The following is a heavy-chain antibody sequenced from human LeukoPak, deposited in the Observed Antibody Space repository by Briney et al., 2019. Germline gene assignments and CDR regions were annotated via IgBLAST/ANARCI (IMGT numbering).Heavy chain of an antibody. Sequence: SETLSLTCTASGGSISSYYWSWIRQPPGKGLEWIGYIYYSGSTNYNPSLKSRVTISVDTSKNQFSLKLSSVTAADTAVYYCASIRRGYSYGLFDYWGQGTLVTVSS. CDR3: ASIRRGYSYGLFDY. J-gene: IGHJ4*02. CDR1: GGSISSYY. V-gene: IGHV4-59*01. D-gene: IGHD5-18*01. CDR2: IYYSGST.